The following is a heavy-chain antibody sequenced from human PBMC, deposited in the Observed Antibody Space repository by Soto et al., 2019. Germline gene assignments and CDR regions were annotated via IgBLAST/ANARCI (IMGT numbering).Heavy chain of an antibody. D-gene: IGHD2-15*01. CDR1: GFSFSHYN. CDR3: ARKGVAFDY. CDR2: ITDGLTT. V-gene: IGHV3-48*02. Sequence: PGGSVRLSCAASGFSFSHYNKNWVRQAPGKGLALVAHITDGLTTHSADIVQGRFIISRNNAKTSRYLELTDLRDDDTSVYYCARKGVAFDYWGQGSLVTVSS. J-gene: IGHJ4*02.